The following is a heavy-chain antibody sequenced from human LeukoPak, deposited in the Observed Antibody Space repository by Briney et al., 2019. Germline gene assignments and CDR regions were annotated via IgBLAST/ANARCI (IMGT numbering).Heavy chain of an antibody. V-gene: IGHV3-30-3*01. D-gene: IGHD5-18*01. Sequence: GGSLRLSCAASGFTFSSYTMHWVRQAPGQGLEWVAVISYDGSNKYYADSVKGRFTISGDTSKNTLYLQMNSLRAEDTAVYYCAKDLSDPVMVIESWGQGTLVTVSS. J-gene: IGHJ4*02. CDR2: ISYDGSNK. CDR1: GFTFSSYT. CDR3: AKDLSDPVMVIES.